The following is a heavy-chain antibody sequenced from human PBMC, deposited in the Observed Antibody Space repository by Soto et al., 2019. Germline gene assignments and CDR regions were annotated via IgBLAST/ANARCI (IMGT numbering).Heavy chain of an antibody. J-gene: IGHJ4*02. V-gene: IGHV3-74*01. CDR3: ARGPTGWYGYDY. CDR1: GFTFSSSW. D-gene: IGHD6-19*01. Sequence: EVQLVKSGGGLVQPGGSLRLSCAASGFTFSSSWMHWVRQAPGKGLVWVSRINSDGSRTNYADSVKGRFTISRDNAKNTLYLQMNRLRAEDTALYYCARGPTGWYGYDYWGQGTLVTVSS. CDR2: INSDGSRT.